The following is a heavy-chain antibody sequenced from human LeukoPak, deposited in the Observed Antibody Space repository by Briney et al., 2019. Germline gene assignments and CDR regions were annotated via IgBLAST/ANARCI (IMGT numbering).Heavy chain of an antibody. CDR1: GYTFTSYG. Sequence: ASVKVSCKASGYTFTSYGISWVRQAPGQGLEWMGWISAYNGNTNYAQKLQGRVTMTTDTSTSTAYMELRSLRSDDTAVYYCARDCVDPGGGDCYSFAFDIWGQGTMVTVSS. CDR2: ISAYNGNT. J-gene: IGHJ3*02. CDR3: ARDCVDPGGGDCYSFAFDI. V-gene: IGHV1-18*01. D-gene: IGHD2-21*02.